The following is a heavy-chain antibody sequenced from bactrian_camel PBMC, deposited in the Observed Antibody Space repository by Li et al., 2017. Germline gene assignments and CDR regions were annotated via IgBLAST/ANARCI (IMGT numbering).Heavy chain of an antibody. J-gene: IGHJ4*01. CDR3: ATDTTVGRWNLFLASQWKY. CDR2: IDFDGST. D-gene: IGHD1*01. CDR1: GLTYSKIC. V-gene: IGHV3S6*01. Sequence: HVQLVESGGGSVRPGGSLRLSCEVSGLTYSKICMAWFRQAPGKEREGVAGIDFDGSTDYADSVKGRFTISKDSVKSTLYLQMNSLKPEDTAMYYCATDTTVGRWNLFLASQWKYWGQGTQVTVS.